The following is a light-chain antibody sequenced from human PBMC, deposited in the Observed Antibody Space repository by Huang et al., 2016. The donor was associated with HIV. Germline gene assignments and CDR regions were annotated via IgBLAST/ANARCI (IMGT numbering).Light chain of an antibody. J-gene: IGKJ4*01. V-gene: IGKV4-1*01. CDR1: QSVLYSSNNKNY. CDR3: QQYYSTPPT. Sequence: DIVMTQSPDSLAVSRGERATINCKSSQSVLYSSNNKNYLAWYQQKPGQPPKLRICWASTREAGFPDRFSGSGSGTDFTLTISSLQAEDVAVYYCQQYYSTPPTFGGGTKVEIK. CDR2: WAS.